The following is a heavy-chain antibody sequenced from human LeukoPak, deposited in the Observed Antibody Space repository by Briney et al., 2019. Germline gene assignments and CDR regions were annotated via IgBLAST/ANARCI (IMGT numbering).Heavy chain of an antibody. CDR1: GFTFSDYY. Sequence: GGSLRLSCAASGFTFSDYYMSWIRQAPGKGLEWVSYISSSGSTIYYADSVKGRFTTSRDNAKNSLYLQMNSLRAKDTAVYYCAREIDDFWSGYSMDWGQGTLVTVSS. J-gene: IGHJ4*02. D-gene: IGHD3-3*01. CDR3: AREIDDFWSGYSMD. V-gene: IGHV3-11*01. CDR2: ISSSGSTI.